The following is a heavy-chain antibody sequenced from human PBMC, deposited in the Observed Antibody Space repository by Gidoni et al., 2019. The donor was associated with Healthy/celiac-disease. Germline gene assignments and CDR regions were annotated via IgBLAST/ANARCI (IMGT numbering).Heavy chain of an antibody. CDR3: VRIAVAGTVNY. J-gene: IGHJ4*02. CDR2: IYYSGST. D-gene: IGHD6-19*01. Sequence: ESGPGLVKPSETLSLTCTGSGGSISSSSYYWGWIRQPPGKGLEWIGSIYYSGSTYYNPSLKSRVTISVDTSKNQFSLKLSSVTAADTAVYYCVRIAVAGTVNYWGQGTLVTVSS. V-gene: IGHV4-39*01. CDR1: GGSISSSSYY.